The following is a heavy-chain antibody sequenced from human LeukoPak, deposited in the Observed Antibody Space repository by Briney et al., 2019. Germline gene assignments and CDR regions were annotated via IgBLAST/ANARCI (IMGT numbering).Heavy chain of an antibody. V-gene: IGHV3-9*01. CDR1: GFIFDDYA. Sequence: GGSLRLSCAASGFIFDDYAIHCVRQAPGKGLEWVSGISWNSGEIGYADSVKGRFTISRDNAKNSLYLQMNSLRAEDTALYYCAKDSVYGDLREFAFDIWGQGTMDTVSS. D-gene: IGHD4-17*01. J-gene: IGHJ3*02. CDR2: ISWNSGEI. CDR3: AKDSVYGDLREFAFDI.